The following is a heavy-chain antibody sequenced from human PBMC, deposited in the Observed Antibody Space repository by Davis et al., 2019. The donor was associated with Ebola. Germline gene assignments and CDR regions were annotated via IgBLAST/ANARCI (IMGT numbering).Heavy chain of an antibody. V-gene: IGHV3-21*01. Sequence: GESLKISCAASGLTFSSYEMNWVRQAPGKGLEWVSSISSSSSYIYYADSVKGRFTISRDNAKNSLYLQMNSLRAEDTAVYYCAREAGTTSDYWGQGTLVTVSS. J-gene: IGHJ4*02. D-gene: IGHD1-7*01. CDR2: ISSSSSYI. CDR3: AREAGTTSDY. CDR1: GLTFSSYE.